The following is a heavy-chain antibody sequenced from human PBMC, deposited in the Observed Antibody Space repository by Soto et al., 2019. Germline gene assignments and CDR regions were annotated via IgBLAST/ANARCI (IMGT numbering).Heavy chain of an antibody. D-gene: IGHD3-22*01. CDR3: ARDRAYYGQRSRVVVMHYGMDV. J-gene: IGHJ6*02. Sequence: QVQLVESGGGVVQPGRSLRLSCAASGFTFSSYAMHWVRQAPGKGLEWVAVISYDGSNKYYADSVKGRFTISRDNSKNTLDRQMNSRRAEDTAVYYCARDRAYYGQRSRVVVMHYGMDVWGQGTTVTVAS. V-gene: IGHV3-30-3*01. CDR2: ISYDGSNK. CDR1: GFTFSSYA.